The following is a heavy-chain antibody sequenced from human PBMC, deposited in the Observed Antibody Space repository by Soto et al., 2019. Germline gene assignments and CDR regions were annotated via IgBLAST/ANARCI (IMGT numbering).Heavy chain of an antibody. Sequence: SETLSLTCTVSGGSISSSSYYWGWIRQPPGKGLERIGSIYYSGSTYYNPSLKSRVTISVDTSKNQFSLKLSSVTAADTAVYYCAREGGEYQLPPPHYYYGMDVWGQGTTVTVSS. CDR2: IYYSGST. CDR3: AREGGEYQLPPPHYYYGMDV. V-gene: IGHV4-39*02. CDR1: GGSISSSSYY. D-gene: IGHD2-2*01. J-gene: IGHJ6*02.